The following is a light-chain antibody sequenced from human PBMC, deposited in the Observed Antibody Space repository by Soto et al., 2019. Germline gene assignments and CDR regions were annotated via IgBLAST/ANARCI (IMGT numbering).Light chain of an antibody. Sequence: IVLTQSTDTLSLSPGETATLSCRASQSLRPTYVAWYQQKPGQAPRLLIYGASFRATDIPNRFSGRGSGTDFTLSISRLEPEDFAVYYCQQYVTSPRTFGQGTKVDIK. CDR3: QQYVTSPRT. V-gene: IGKV3-20*01. CDR2: GAS. CDR1: QSLRPTY. J-gene: IGKJ1*01.